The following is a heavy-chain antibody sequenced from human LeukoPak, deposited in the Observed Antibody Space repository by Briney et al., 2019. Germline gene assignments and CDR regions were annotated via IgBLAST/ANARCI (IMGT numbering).Heavy chain of an antibody. V-gene: IGHV3-23*01. J-gene: IGHJ3*02. D-gene: IGHD1/OR15-1a*01. CDR1: GFTLGSYA. Sequence: GGSLRLSCAASGFTLGSYAMSWVRQAPGKGLEWVSGIRASGGSTYFADSVKGRFTISRDNSKNTLYLQMNSLRAEDTAVYYCAKEQMTYALATRAFDIWGQRSIVTVSS. CDR3: AKEQMTYALATRAFDI. CDR2: IRASGGST.